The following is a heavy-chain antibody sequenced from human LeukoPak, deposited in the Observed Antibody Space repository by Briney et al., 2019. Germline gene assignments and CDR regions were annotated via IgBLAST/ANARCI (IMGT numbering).Heavy chain of an antibody. D-gene: IGHD3-10*01. CDR1: GFTFSDYY. J-gene: IGHJ3*02. Sequence: KSGGSLRLSCAASGFTFSDYYMSWIRQAPGKGLEWVSYISSSGSTIYYADSAKGRFTISRDNAKNSLYLQMNSLRAEDTAVYYCAREFPWFGGLDAFDIWGQGTMVTVSS. CDR2: ISSSGSTI. CDR3: AREFPWFGGLDAFDI. V-gene: IGHV3-11*01.